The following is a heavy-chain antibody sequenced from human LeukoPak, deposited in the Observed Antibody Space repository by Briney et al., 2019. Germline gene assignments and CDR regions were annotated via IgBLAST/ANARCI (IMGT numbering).Heavy chain of an antibody. J-gene: IGHJ4*02. CDR3: ARLHRGLGYSYGGYFDY. V-gene: IGHV4-39*07. Sequence: PSETLSLTCTVSGGSISSSSYYWGWIRQPPGKGLEWIGSIYYSGSTYYNPSLKSRVTISVDTSKNQFSLKLCSVTAADTAVYYCARLHRGLGYSYGGYFDYWGQGTLVTVSS. CDR2: IYYSGST. D-gene: IGHD5-18*01. CDR1: GGSISSSSYY.